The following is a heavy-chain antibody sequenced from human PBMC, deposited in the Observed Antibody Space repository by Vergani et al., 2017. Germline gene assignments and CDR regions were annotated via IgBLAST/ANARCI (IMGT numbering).Heavy chain of an antibody. J-gene: IGHJ4*02. CDR1: GFSFSGYW. V-gene: IGHV3-74*01. D-gene: IGHD2-2*01. Sequence: EVQLVESGGGLIHPGGSLRLSCEGSGFSFSGYWMHWVRQSPEKGLVWVSRIKSDGSITNYADSVKGRFTISRDNAVNSLYLQMNSLRVEDTAFYYCTRSLLYCISAGCFPLQFDSWGQGALVTVSS. CDR3: TRSLLYCISAGCFPLQFDS. CDR2: IKSDGSIT.